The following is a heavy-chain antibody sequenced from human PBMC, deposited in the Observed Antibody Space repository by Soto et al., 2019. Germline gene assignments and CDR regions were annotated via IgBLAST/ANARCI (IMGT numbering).Heavy chain of an antibody. CDR2: ISYDGSNK. V-gene: IGHV3-30-3*01. J-gene: IGHJ3*02. Sequence: QVQLVESGGGVVQPGRSLRLSCAASGFTFSSYAMHWVRQAPGKGLEWVAVISYDGSNKYYADSVKGRFTISRDNSKNTLYLQMNSLRAEDTAVYYCARERVYYYDSSGYRDAFDIWGQGRMVTVSS. D-gene: IGHD3-22*01. CDR3: ARERVYYYDSSGYRDAFDI. CDR1: GFTFSSYA.